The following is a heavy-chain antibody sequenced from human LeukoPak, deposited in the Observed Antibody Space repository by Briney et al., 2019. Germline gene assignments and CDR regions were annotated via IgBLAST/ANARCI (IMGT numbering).Heavy chain of an antibody. CDR1: GFTFSSYS. CDR2: ISSSSTTI. V-gene: IGHV3-48*04. D-gene: IGHD3-9*01. CDR3: ARSFYYDTLTGYYFFDY. Sequence: SGGSLRLSRVASGFTFSSYSINWVRQAPGKGLEWVSYISSSSTTIYYADSVKGRFTITRDNAKNSLYLQMNSLRAEDTAVYYCARSFYYDTLTGYYFFDYWGQGTLVTVSS. J-gene: IGHJ4*02.